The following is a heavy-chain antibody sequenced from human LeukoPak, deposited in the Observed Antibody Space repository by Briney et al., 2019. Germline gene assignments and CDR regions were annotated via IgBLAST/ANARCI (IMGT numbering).Heavy chain of an antibody. CDR3: ARTRGITMVRGVISGYYFDY. Sequence: SETLSLTCTVSGGSISSYYWSWIRQPPGKGLEWIGYIYYSGSTNYNPSLKSRVTISVDTSKNQFSLKLSSVTAADTAVYYCARTRGITMVRGVISGYYFDYWGQGTLATVSS. V-gene: IGHV4-59*08. CDR2: IYYSGST. J-gene: IGHJ4*02. CDR1: GGSISSYY. D-gene: IGHD3-10*01.